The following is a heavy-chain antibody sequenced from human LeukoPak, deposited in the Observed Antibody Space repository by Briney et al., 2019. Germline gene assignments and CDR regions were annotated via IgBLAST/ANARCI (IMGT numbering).Heavy chain of an antibody. CDR2: INNDGSTT. D-gene: IGHD6-13*01. V-gene: IGHV3-74*01. J-gene: IGHJ4*02. CDR1: GFTFSSDW. Sequence: PGGSLRLSCAASGFTFSSDWMHWVRQAAGKGMVWVSRINNDGSTTAYADSVKGRFTISRDNAKNTLYLQMNSLRAEDTAVYYCARGGSWSHYFDYWGQGTLVTVSS. CDR3: ARGGSWSHYFDY.